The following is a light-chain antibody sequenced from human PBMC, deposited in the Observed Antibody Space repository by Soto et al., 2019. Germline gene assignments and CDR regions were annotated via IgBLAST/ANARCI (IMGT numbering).Light chain of an antibody. CDR2: EVS. V-gene: IGLV2-14*01. CDR1: SSDVGSYNS. J-gene: IGLJ1*01. Sequence: QSALTQPASVSGSPGQSITISCTGTSSDVGSYNSVSWYQQYPGQAPKLMIYEVSNRPSGLSSRFSGSKSGNTASLTISGLQAEYEADYYCSSYTSTNSYVFGSGTKLTVL. CDR3: SSYTSTNSYV.